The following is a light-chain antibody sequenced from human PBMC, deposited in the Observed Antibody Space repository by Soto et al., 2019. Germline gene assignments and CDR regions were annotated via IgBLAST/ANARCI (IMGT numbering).Light chain of an antibody. CDR1: QNIGRN. Sequence: EIVMTQSPGTLSVSPGESATLSCRASQNIGRNVAWYQQKSGQAPRLLIYGASTRTTGFPATFRGSGSGTEFTLTISSLQSEDFAIYYCQQYNNWPYTFGQGTKLEIK. J-gene: IGKJ2*01. CDR2: GAS. CDR3: QQYNNWPYT. V-gene: IGKV3-15*01.